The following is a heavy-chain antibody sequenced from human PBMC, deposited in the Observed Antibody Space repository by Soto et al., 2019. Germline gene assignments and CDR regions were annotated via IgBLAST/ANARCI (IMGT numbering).Heavy chain of an antibody. J-gene: IGHJ4*02. CDR3: ASGKDYYDSSVELDY. D-gene: IGHD3-22*01. V-gene: IGHV4-30-4*01. Sequence: SETLSLTCTVSGGSISSGDYYWSWIRQPPGKGLEWIGYIYYSGSTYYNPSLKSRVTISVDTSKNQFSLKLSSVTAADTAVYYCASGKDYYDSSVELDYWGQGTLVTVSS. CDR2: IYYSGST. CDR1: GGSISSGDYY.